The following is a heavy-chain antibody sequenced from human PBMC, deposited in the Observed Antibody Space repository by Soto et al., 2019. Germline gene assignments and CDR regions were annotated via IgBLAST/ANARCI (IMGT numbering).Heavy chain of an antibody. V-gene: IGHV3-48*02. Sequence: GGSLRLSCASSGFTFSSCSMNWVRQAPGKGLEWVSFISGSGDTKYYADSVKGRFTISRDNAKNSLYLQMSSLRDGDTAVYYCAKYCSSDVCFDYWGQGTLVTVSS. CDR3: AKYCSSDVCFDY. CDR2: ISGSGDTK. CDR1: GFTFSSCS. D-gene: IGHD2-8*01. J-gene: IGHJ4*02.